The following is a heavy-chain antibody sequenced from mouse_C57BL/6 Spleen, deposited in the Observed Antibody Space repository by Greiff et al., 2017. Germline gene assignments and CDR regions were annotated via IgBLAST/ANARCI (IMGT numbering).Heavy chain of an antibody. J-gene: IGHJ2*01. CDR3: ASDNWYFDY. CDR1: GFTFSDYG. Sequence: EVKLMESGGGLVKPGGSLKLSCAASGFTFSDYGMHWVRQAPEKGLEWVAYISSGSSTIYYADTVKGRFTISRDNAKNTLFLQMTSLRSEDTAMYYCASDNWYFDYWGQGTTLTVSS. D-gene: IGHD4-1*01. V-gene: IGHV5-17*01. CDR2: ISSGSSTI.